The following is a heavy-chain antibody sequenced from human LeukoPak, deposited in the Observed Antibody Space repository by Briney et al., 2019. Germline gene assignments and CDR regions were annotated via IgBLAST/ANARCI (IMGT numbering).Heavy chain of an antibody. V-gene: IGHV1-69*04. CDR1: GGTFSSYA. Sequence: SVKVSCKASGGTFSSYAISWVRQAPGQGLEWMGRIIPILGIANYAQKFQGRVTITADKSTSAAYMELSSLRSEDTAVYYCAGPGYSSADYYYYGMDVWGQGTTVTVSS. CDR2: IIPILGIA. J-gene: IGHJ6*02. CDR3: AGPGYSSADYYYYGMDV. D-gene: IGHD4-11*01.